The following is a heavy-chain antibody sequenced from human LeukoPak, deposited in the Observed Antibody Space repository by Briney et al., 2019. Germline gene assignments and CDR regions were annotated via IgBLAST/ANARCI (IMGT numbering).Heavy chain of an antibody. CDR1: GFTFSSYA. Sequence: GGSLRLSCAASGFTFSSYAMHWVRQAPGKGLEWVAVISYDGSNKYYADSVKGRFTISRDNSKNTLYLQMNSLRAEDTAVYYCARVLFGRFGELCHFDYWGQGTLVTVSS. D-gene: IGHD3-10*01. CDR3: ARVLFGRFGELCHFDY. V-gene: IGHV3-30-3*01. J-gene: IGHJ4*02. CDR2: ISYDGSNK.